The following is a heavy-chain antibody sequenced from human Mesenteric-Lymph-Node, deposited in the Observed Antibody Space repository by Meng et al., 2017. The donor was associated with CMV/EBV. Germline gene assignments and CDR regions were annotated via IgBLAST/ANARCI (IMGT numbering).Heavy chain of an antibody. CDR1: GGSISSYY. Sequence: SETLSLTCTVSGGSISSYYWSWIRQPPGKGLEWIGYIYYSGSTNYSPSLKSRVTISVDTSKNQFSLKLSSVTAADTAVYYCARNLADWNGYYGMDVWGQGTTVTVSS. D-gene: IGHD1-1*01. V-gene: IGHV4-59*01. CDR2: IYYSGST. CDR3: ARNLADWNGYYGMDV. J-gene: IGHJ6*02.